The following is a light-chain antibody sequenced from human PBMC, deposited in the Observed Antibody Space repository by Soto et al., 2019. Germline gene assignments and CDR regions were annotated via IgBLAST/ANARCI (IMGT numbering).Light chain of an antibody. V-gene: IGLV1-40*01. J-gene: IGLJ3*02. Sequence: QSVLTQPPSVSGAPGQRVTISCTGSSSNIGAGYDVHWYQQLPGTAPKLLIYGNTNRPSGVPDRFSGSKSGTSASLAIAGRQAEDESEYYCQAYDSSLSDAVFGGGTKLTVL. CDR2: GNT. CDR1: SSNIGAGYD. CDR3: QAYDSSLSDAV.